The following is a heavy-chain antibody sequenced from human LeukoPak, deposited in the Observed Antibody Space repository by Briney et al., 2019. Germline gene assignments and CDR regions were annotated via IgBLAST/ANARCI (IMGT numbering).Heavy chain of an antibody. CDR1: GYTFTGYY. V-gene: IGHV1-2*02. CDR2: INPNSGGT. J-gene: IGHJ4*02. D-gene: IGHD4-17*01. Sequence: GASVKVSCKASGYTFTGYYMHWVRQAPGQGLEWMGWINPNSGGTNYAQKFQGRATMTRDTSISTAYMELSRLRTDDTAVYYCARDLTLRRDYWGQGTLVTVSS. CDR3: ARDLTLRRDY.